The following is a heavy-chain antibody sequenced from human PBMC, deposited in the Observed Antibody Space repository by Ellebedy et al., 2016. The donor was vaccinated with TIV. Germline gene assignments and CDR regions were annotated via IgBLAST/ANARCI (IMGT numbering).Heavy chain of an antibody. CDR1: GGTFSSYA. D-gene: IGHD2-15*01. J-gene: IGHJ4*02. CDR3: ARESDCSGGSCYSPLHY. Sequence: ASVKVSCXASGGTFSSYAISWVRQAPGQGLEWMGGIIPIFGTANYAQKFQGRVTITADESTSTAYMELSSLRSEDTAVYYCARESDCSGGSCYSPLHYWGQGTLVTVSS. CDR2: IIPIFGTA. V-gene: IGHV1-69*13.